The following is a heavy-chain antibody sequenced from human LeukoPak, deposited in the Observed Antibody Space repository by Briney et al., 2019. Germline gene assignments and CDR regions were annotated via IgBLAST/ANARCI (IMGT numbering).Heavy chain of an antibody. J-gene: IGHJ6*02. D-gene: IGHD2-2*01. Sequence: GGSLRLSCAAPGFTFSTYAMSWVRQAPGEGLEWVSTISGSGGSTYYADSVKGRFTISRDNSKNTLYLQMNSLRAEDTAVYYCAKVVRVVPADAKYYYGMDVWGQGTTVTVSS. CDR1: GFTFSTYA. V-gene: IGHV3-23*01. CDR2: ISGSGGST. CDR3: AKVVRVVPADAKYYYGMDV.